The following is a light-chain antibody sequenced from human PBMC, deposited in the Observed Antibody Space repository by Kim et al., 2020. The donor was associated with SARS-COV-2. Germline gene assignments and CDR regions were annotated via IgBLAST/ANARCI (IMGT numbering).Light chain of an antibody. CDR3: QQYGSSPPIT. Sequence: PGERATLSCRASQSVSSSYLAWYQQKPGQAPRLLIYGASSRATGIPDRFSGSGSGTDFTLTISRLEPEDFAVYYCQQYGSSPPITFGRGTRLEIK. V-gene: IGKV3-20*01. CDR2: GAS. J-gene: IGKJ5*01. CDR1: QSVSSSY.